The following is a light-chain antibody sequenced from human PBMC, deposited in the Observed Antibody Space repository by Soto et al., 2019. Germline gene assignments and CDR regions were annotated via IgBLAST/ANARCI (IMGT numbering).Light chain of an antibody. CDR3: CSYAGSYTWV. Sequence: QSALTQPRSVSGSPGQSVTISCTGTSSDVGGYNFVSWYRQHPGKAPKLMICGVSKRPSGVPDRFSGSKSGNTASLTISGLQAEDEADYYCCSYAGSYTWVFGGGTKLTVL. V-gene: IGLV2-11*01. CDR2: GVS. J-gene: IGLJ3*02. CDR1: SSDVGGYNF.